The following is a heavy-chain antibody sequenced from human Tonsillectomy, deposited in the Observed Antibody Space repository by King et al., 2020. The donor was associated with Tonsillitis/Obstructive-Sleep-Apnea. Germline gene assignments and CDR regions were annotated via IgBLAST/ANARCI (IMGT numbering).Heavy chain of an antibody. CDR3: ARLSALRYFDRLGEYYFDY. D-gene: IGHD3-9*01. CDR2: IYPGDSDT. CDR1: GYSFTSYW. Sequence: QLVQSGAEVKKPGESLKIYCKGSGYSFTSYWIGWVRQMPGKGLEWMGIIYPGDSDTRYSTAFQCQVTISADKSISPAYLQWSSLKASDTAMYYCARLSALRYFDRLGEYYFDYWGQGTLVTVSS. J-gene: IGHJ4*02. V-gene: IGHV5-51*01.